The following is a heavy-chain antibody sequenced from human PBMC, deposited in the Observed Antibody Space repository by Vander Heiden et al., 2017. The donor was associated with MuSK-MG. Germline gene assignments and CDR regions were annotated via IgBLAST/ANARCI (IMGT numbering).Heavy chain of an antibody. Sequence: EVQLVESGGGLVQPGRSLRLSCAASGFNFDAYAMHGVRQAPGKGLEWVSGISWNSGSIGYADSVKGRLIISRDNAKNSLYLQMNSLRAEDTALYYCAKDISDSSGYYSPDYWGQGTLVTVSS. D-gene: IGHD3-22*01. V-gene: IGHV3-9*01. J-gene: IGHJ4*02. CDR1: GFNFDAYA. CDR2: ISWNSGSI. CDR3: AKDISDSSGYYSPDY.